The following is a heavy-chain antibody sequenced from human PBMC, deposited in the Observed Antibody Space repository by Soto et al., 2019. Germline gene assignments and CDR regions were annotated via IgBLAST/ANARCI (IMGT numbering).Heavy chain of an antibody. CDR3: AREWELHYYYYYGMDV. D-gene: IGHD1-26*01. Sequence: ASVKVSCKASGYTFTSFGISWVRQAPGQGLEWMGWISAYNGNTNYAQKLQGRVTMTTDTSTSTAYMELRSLRSDDTAVYYCAREWELHYYYYYGMDVWGQGTTVTVSS. CDR1: GYTFTSFG. J-gene: IGHJ6*02. CDR2: ISAYNGNT. V-gene: IGHV1-18*01.